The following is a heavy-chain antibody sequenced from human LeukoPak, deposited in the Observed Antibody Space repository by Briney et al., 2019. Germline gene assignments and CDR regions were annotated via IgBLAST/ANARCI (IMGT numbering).Heavy chain of an antibody. J-gene: IGHJ4*02. V-gene: IGHV3-23*01. CDR1: GFTFSSYA. CDR3: AKDVAAKYYYDSSGYYYGY. D-gene: IGHD3-22*01. CDR2: ISGSGGST. Sequence: QPGGSLRLSCAASGFTFSSYAMSWVRQAPGKGLEWVSAISGSGGSTYYADSVKGRFTISRDNSKNTLYLQMNSLRAEDTAVYYCAKDVAAKYYYDSSGYYYGYWGQGTLVTVSS.